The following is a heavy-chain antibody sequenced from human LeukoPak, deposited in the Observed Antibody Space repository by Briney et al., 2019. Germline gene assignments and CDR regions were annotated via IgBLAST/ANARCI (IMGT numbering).Heavy chain of an antibody. CDR1: GFTFSNYW. Sequence: PGGSLRLSCAVSGFTFSNYWMHWARQAPGMGLVWVSRINTDGRTTSYADSVKGRFTISRDNAKNILYLEVNSLRTDDTAVYYCARGGLEPVDYWGQGTLVTVSS. CDR2: INTDGRTT. D-gene: IGHD5-24*01. CDR3: ARGGLEPVDY. J-gene: IGHJ4*02. V-gene: IGHV3-74*01.